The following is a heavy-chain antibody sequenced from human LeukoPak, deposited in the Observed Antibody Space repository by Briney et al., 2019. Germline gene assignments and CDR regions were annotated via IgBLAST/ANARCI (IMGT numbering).Heavy chain of an antibody. V-gene: IGHV1-2*06. CDR2: INPNSGGT. Sequence: ASVKVSCQASGYTFTGYYMHWVGQAPAQGREWMGRINPNSGGTHYPHKFQGRVTVTRDTSISTAYMEVSKLRSDDTAVYYCARGPKYLACSGSYPAWGQGTLVTVSS. D-gene: IGHD1-26*01. CDR3: ARGPKYLACSGSYPA. J-gene: IGHJ5*02. CDR1: GYTFTGYY.